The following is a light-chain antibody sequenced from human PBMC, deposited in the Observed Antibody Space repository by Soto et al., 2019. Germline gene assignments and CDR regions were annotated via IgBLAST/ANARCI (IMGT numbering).Light chain of an antibody. V-gene: IGLV2-14*01. J-gene: IGLJ2*01. CDR3: SSYTSSSTLV. CDR1: SSDVGGYNY. CDR2: DVS. Sequence: QSALTQPASVSGSPGQSITISCTGTSSDVGGYNYVSWYQQYPGKAPKLMIYDVSNRPSGVSNRFSGSKSGNTASLTISGLQAADEADYYCSSYTSSSTLVFGGGTKLTVL.